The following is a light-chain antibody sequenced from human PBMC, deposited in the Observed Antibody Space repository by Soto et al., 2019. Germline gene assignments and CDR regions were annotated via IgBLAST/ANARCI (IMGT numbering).Light chain of an antibody. CDR3: QQYNNWPRT. CDR2: GAS. CDR1: QFVSSTY. Sequence: EVVLTQSPGTLSLSPGARATLSCRASQFVSSTYLAWYQQRPGQAPRLLIYGASSRATGIPARFSGSGSGTEFTLTISSLQSGDFAVYYCQQYNNWPRTFGQGTKVDIK. J-gene: IGKJ1*01. V-gene: IGKV3-15*01.